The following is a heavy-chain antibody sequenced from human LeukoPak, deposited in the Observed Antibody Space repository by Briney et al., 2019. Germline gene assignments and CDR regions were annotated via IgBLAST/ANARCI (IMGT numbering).Heavy chain of an antibody. J-gene: IGHJ4*02. V-gene: IGHV3-23*01. CDR3: AKDAGSWYYFDY. Sequence: GGSLRLSCAASGFTFSSYAMSWVRQAPGKGREGVSAISGSGGSTYYADSVKGRFTISTDNSKNTLYLQMNSLRAGDTAVYYCAKDAGSWYYFDYWGQGTLVTASS. D-gene: IGHD6-13*01. CDR1: GFTFSSYA. CDR2: ISGSGGST.